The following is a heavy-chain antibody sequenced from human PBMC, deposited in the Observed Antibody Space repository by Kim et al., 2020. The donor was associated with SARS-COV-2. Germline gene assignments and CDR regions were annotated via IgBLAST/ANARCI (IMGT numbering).Heavy chain of an antibody. D-gene: IGHD3-10*01. J-gene: IGHJ5*02. CDR3: ARGPGGSGRRWFDP. V-gene: IGHV4-34*01. Sequence: NPSLKSRVTISVDTSKNQFSLKLSSVTAADTAVYYCARGPGGSGRRWFDPWGQGTLVTVSS.